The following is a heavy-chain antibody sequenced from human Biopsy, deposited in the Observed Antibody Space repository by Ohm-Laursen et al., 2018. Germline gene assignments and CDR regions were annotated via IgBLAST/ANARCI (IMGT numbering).Heavy chain of an antibody. Sequence: SLRLFCAASGFSFSDYHMRWIRQAPGRGLEWVSYISGGGTIYYGDSMKGRVTISRDNAKNSLYLQMHSLRAEGTAVYYCARDTRWSPYSMDVWGQGTTVTVSS. D-gene: IGHD4-23*01. CDR1: GFSFSDYH. CDR3: ARDTRWSPYSMDV. J-gene: IGHJ6*02. V-gene: IGHV3-11*01. CDR2: ISGGGTI.